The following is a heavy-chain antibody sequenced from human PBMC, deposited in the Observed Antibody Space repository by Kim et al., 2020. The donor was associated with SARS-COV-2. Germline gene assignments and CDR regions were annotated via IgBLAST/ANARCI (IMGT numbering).Heavy chain of an antibody. CDR3: AKDYYGSGSYYVNAFDI. V-gene: IGHV3-23*01. J-gene: IGHJ3*02. CDR1: GFTFSSYA. CDR2: ISGSGGST. Sequence: LSLTCAASGFTFSSYAMSWVRQAPGKGLEWVSAISGSGGSTYYADSVKGRFTISRDNSKNTLYLQMNSLRAEDMAVYYCAKDYYGSGSYYVNAFDIWGQGTMVTVSS. D-gene: IGHD3-10*01.